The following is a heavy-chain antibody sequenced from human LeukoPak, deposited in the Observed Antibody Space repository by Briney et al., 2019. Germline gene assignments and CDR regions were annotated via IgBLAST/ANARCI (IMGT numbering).Heavy chain of an antibody. Sequence: PSETLSLTCTASGGSISSRSYYWGWIRQPPGKGLEWIGSIYYSGSTYYNPSLKSRVTISVDTSKNQFSLKLSSVTAADTAVYYCARRSRLLWFGDQVGFDYWVQGTLVTVSS. D-gene: IGHD3-10*01. V-gene: IGHV4-39*01. CDR2: IYYSGST. CDR3: ARRSRLLWFGDQVGFDY. J-gene: IGHJ4*02. CDR1: GGSISSRSYY.